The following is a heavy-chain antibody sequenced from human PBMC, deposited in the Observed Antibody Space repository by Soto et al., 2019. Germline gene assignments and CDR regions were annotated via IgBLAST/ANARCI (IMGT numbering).Heavy chain of an antibody. Sequence: EVQLVESGGGLVQPGGSLRLSCAASGFTFSSYWMSWVRQAPGKGLEWVANIKQDGSEQYYVESVKGRFTISRDNAKNSLYVQMNSLRAEDTAVYYCARGSNSGYYPYYFDYWGQGTLVTVSS. V-gene: IGHV3-7*01. CDR2: IKQDGSEQ. J-gene: IGHJ4*02. D-gene: IGHD3-22*01. CDR3: ARGSNSGYYPYYFDY. CDR1: GFTFSSYW.